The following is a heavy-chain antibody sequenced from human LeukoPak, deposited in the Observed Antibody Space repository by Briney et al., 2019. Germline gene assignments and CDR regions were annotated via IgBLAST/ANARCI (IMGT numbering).Heavy chain of an antibody. D-gene: IGHD3-3*01. Sequence: GGSLRLSCAASGFTFSSYAMSWVRQAPGKGLEWVSSISSSSSYIYYADSVKGRFTISRDNAKNSLYLQMNSLRAEDTAVYYCASSGPYYDFWSGYYHYWGQGTLVTVSS. CDR2: ISSSSSYI. CDR3: ASSGPYYDFWSGYYHY. V-gene: IGHV3-21*01. J-gene: IGHJ4*02. CDR1: GFTFSSYA.